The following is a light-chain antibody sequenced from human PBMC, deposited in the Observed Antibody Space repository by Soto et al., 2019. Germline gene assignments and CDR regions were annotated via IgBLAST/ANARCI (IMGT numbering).Light chain of an antibody. V-gene: IGKV2-28*01. Sequence: DIVMTQSPLSLPVTPGEPASISCRSSQSLLHRNGYSSLDWYLQKPGQSPRLLIYLASTRASGVPDRYSASRSGTVFTLKISRVEAEDVGIYYCMQALQTPYSFGQGTKLEI. J-gene: IGKJ2*01. CDR1: QSLLHRNGYSS. CDR2: LAS. CDR3: MQALQTPYS.